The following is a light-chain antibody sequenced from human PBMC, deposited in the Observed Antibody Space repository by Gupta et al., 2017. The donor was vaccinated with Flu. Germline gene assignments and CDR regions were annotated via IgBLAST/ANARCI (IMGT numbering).Light chain of an antibody. V-gene: IGLV2-11*01. CDR3: CSYAGSYTWV. CDR1: SSDVGGYNY. CDR2: DVS. J-gene: IGLJ3*02. Sequence: VTISCTGTSSDVGGYNYVSWYQQHPGKAPKLMIYDVSKRPSGVPDRFSGSKSGNTASLTISGLQAEDEADYYCCSYAGSYTWVFGGGTKLTVL.